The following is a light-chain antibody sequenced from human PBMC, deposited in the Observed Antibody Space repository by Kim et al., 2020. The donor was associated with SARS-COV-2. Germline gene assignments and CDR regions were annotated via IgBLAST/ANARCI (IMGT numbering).Light chain of an antibody. CDR3: LLYYGGAVI. J-gene: IGLJ2*01. CDR1: SGAVTSGYY. V-gene: IGLV7-43*01. CDR2: STS. Sequence: PGGTVTLAGAASSGAVTSGYYPNWFQQKPGQAPRALIYSTSSKHSWTPARFSGSLLGGKAALTLSGVQPEDEAEYYCLLYYGGAVIFGGGTQLTVL.